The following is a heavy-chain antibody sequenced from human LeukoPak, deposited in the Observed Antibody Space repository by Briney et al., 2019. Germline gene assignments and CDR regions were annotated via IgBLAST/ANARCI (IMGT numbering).Heavy chain of an antibody. V-gene: IGHV4-39*07. CDR3: ARDQGYGSGSYNY. Sequence: SETLSLTCTVSGGSITSSSYYWGWIRQPPGKGLEWIGSIYHSGSTYYNPSLKSRVTISVNTSKNQFSLKLSSATAADTAVYYCARDQGYGSGSYNYWGQGTLVTVSS. D-gene: IGHD3-10*01. CDR2: IYHSGST. CDR1: GGSITSSSYY. J-gene: IGHJ4*02.